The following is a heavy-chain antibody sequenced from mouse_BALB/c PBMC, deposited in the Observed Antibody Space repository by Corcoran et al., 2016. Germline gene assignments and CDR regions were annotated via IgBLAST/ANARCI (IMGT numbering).Heavy chain of an antibody. D-gene: IGHD2-12*01. J-gene: IGHJ4*01. CDR1: GYSITSGDY. Sequence: DVQLQESGPGLVKPSQSLSLTCSVTGYSITSGDYWNWIRQFPGNKLEWMGYISYDGSNNYNPSLKNRISITRDTSKNQFFLKLNSVTTEDTATYYCARSDDHYAMDYWGQGTSVTVSS. V-gene: IGHV3-6*02. CDR2: ISYDGSN. CDR3: ARSDDHYAMDY.